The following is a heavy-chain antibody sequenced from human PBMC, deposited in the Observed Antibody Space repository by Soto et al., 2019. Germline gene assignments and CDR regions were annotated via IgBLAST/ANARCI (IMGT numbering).Heavy chain of an antibody. D-gene: IGHD5-12*01. CDR3: AKDRGCGYHRYEH. Sequence: GSLRLSWAAQGFPFSRLALYAVRQAPGKGLEWVSAISGSGGSTFYADSVKGRFTISRDTSKNTLFLQMNSLRAEDTAVYYCAKDRGCGYHRYEHCVQGPPATDPS. J-gene: IGHJ4*02. V-gene: IGHV3-23*01. CDR1: GFPFSRLA. CDR2: ISGSGGST.